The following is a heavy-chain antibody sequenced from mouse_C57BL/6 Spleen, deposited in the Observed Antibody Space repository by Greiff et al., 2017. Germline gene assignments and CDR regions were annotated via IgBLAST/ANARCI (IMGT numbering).Heavy chain of an antibody. CDR3: ARGGYYVRDYAMDY. V-gene: IGHV5-17*01. Sequence: EVKLVESGGGLVKPGGSLKLSCAASGFTFSDYGMHWVRQAPEKGLEWVAYISSGSSTIYYADTVKGRFTISSANAQNTLFLQMTSLWSEDTAMYYCARGGYYVRDYAMDYWGQGTSVTVSS. J-gene: IGHJ4*01. D-gene: IGHD1-1*01. CDR2: ISSGSSTI. CDR1: GFTFSDYG.